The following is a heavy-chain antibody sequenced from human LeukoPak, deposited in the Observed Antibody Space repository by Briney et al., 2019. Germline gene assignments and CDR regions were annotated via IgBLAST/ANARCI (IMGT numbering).Heavy chain of an antibody. CDR3: ARGGSRDGYNYDY. Sequence: SVKVSCKASGGTFSSYAISWVRQAPGQGLEWMGRIIPIFGKANYAQKFQGRVTITADKSTSTAYMELSSLRSEDTAVYYCARGGSRDGYNYDYWGQGTLVTVSS. CDR2: IIPIFGKA. D-gene: IGHD5-24*01. J-gene: IGHJ4*02. V-gene: IGHV1-69*04. CDR1: GGTFSSYA.